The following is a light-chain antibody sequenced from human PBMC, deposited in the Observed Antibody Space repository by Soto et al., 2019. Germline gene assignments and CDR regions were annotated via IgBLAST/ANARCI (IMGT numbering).Light chain of an antibody. V-gene: IGLV1-40*01. CDR2: DNT. J-gene: IGLJ1*01. CDR3: QSHDSSLHASV. CDR1: SSNIGAGYD. Sequence: QSVLTQPHSVSGAPGQRVTISCTGSSSNIGAGYDVHWYLQLPGTAPKLLIYDNTNRPSGVPDRFSGSKSGSSASLAITGLQAEDEAVYYCQSHDSSLHASVFGTGTKLTVL.